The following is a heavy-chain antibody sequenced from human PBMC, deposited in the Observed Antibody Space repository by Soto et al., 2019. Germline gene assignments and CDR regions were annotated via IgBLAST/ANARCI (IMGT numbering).Heavy chain of an antibody. V-gene: IGHV1-8*01. Sequence: GASGKVSCKASGYTFTSYYINWVRQATGQGLEWMGWMNPNSGNTGYAQKFQGRVTMTRNTSISTAYMELSSLRSEDTAVYYCARGPTYYDFWSGQTYYYYYYMDVWGKGTTVTVSS. D-gene: IGHD3-3*01. J-gene: IGHJ6*03. CDR2: MNPNSGNT. CDR3: ARGPTYYDFWSGQTYYYYYYMDV. CDR1: GYTFTSYY.